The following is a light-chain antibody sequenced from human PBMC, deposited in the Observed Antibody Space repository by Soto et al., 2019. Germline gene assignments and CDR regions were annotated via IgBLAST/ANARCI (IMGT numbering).Light chain of an antibody. CDR3: QQYETSPWT. J-gene: IGKJ1*01. CDR2: QAS. CDR1: QSISSW. Sequence: DIQMTQSPSTLSASVGDRVTITCRASQSISSWLVWYQQKPGKAPGLLIYQASSLESGVPSRFSGSGSGTEFTLTISSLQPDDLATYFCQQYETSPWTFGQGTKVEI. V-gene: IGKV1-5*03.